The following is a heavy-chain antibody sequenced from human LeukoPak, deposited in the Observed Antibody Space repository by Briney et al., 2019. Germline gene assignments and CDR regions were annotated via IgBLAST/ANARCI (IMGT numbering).Heavy chain of an antibody. CDR3: ARDEGVPAASFDY. Sequence: ASVKVSCKASGYTFTSYDINWVRQATGQGLEWMGWMNPNSGNTGYAQKFQGRVTITRNTSISTAYMELSSLRSEDTAVYYCARDEGVPAASFDYWGQGTLVTVSS. CDR2: MNPNSGNT. D-gene: IGHD2-2*01. CDR1: GYTFTSYD. J-gene: IGHJ4*02. V-gene: IGHV1-8*03.